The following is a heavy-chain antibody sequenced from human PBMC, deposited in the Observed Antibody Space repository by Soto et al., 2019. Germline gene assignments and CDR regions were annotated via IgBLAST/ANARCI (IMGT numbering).Heavy chain of an antibody. Sequence: PSETLSLTCTVSGGSISSDYWSWIRQPPGKGLEWIGYIYYSGSTNYNPSLKSRVTISVDTSKNQFSLKLSSVTAADTAVYYCARAVGGLREYYSDDWGQGTLVTVSS. CDR2: IYYSGST. CDR3: ARAVGGLREYYSDD. V-gene: IGHV4-59*01. D-gene: IGHD5-12*01. CDR1: GGSISSDY. J-gene: IGHJ4*02.